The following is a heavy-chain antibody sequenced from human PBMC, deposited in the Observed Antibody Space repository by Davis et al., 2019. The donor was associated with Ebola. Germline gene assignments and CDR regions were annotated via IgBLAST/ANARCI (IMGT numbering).Heavy chain of an antibody. CDR3: AKLAYSYGLAYFDY. Sequence: GESLKTPCAAPGFTSSSFTLSWVPQAPGKGLEWVSAISASGGSTYYADSVKGRFTSSRDNSKNTLYLQMNSLRAEDTAVYYSAKLAYSYGLAYFDYWGQGTLVTVSS. CDR2: ISASGGST. J-gene: IGHJ4*02. V-gene: IGHV3-23*01. D-gene: IGHD5-18*01. CDR1: GFTSSSFT.